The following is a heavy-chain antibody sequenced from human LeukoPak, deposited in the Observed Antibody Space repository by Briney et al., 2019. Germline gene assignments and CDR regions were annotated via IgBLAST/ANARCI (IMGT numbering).Heavy chain of an antibody. V-gene: IGHV4-34*01. CDR1: GGSFSGYY. J-gene: IGHJ5*02. Sequence: SETLSLTCAVYGGSFSGYYRSWIRQPPGKGLEWIGEINHSGSTNYNPSLKSRVTISVDTSKNQFSLKLSSVTAADTAVYYCARGLGLRYFDWSKNWFDPWGQGTLVTVSS. D-gene: IGHD3-9*01. CDR3: ARGLGLRYFDWSKNWFDP. CDR2: INHSGST.